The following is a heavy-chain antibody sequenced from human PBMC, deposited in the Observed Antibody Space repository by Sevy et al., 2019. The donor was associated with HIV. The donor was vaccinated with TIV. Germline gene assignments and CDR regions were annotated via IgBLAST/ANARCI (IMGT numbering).Heavy chain of an antibody. D-gene: IGHD2-8*01. CDR3: AREGCTKPHDY. CDR2: LSFGGGEI. Sequence: GGSLRLSCAASGFTFSKYSMSWVRQPPGKGRGWVSTLSFGGGEINYADSVKGRFTISRDNSKSSVYLQMNNLRPEDTVVYYCAREGCTKPHDYWGQGTLVTVSS. V-gene: IGHV3-23*01. J-gene: IGHJ4*02. CDR1: GFTFSKYS.